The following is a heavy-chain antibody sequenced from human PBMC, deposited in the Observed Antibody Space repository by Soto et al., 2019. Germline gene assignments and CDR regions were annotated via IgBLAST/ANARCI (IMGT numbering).Heavy chain of an antibody. V-gene: IGHV3-7*01. J-gene: IGHJ4*02. CDR1: GFTFSTYW. CDR3: AKALGELSPESYDD. Sequence: QPGGSLRLSCAASGFTFSTYWMSWVRQAPGKGLEWVANKKEDGSEKYYVDSVKGRFTISRDSAEKTLYLQMNSLRPEDTAVYYCAKALGELSPESYDDWGQGTLVTVAS. CDR2: KKEDGSEK. D-gene: IGHD3-16*01.